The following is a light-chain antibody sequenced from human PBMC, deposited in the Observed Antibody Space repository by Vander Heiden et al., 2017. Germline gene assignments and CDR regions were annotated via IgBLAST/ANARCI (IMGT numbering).Light chain of an antibody. V-gene: IGLV1-44*01. CDR1: SSHIGSST. CDR2: SNN. CDR3: AAWDDSLNGQV. J-gene: IGLJ3*02. Sequence: QSVLTQPLSASGTAGQWVTISCSASSSHIGSSTVIWYQQLPGTAPTLLIYSNNQRPSGVPARFSGSSSGTAASLAISRLRSEDGADDYCAAWDDSLNGQVFGGGTKLTVL.